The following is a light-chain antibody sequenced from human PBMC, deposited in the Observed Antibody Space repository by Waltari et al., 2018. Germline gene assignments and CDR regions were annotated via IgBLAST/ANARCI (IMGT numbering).Light chain of an antibody. J-gene: IGKJ1*01. V-gene: IGKV3-20*01. CDR1: QSVSRS. Sequence: IVLTPSPGTLSLSPGERAPLSCRASQSVSRSLAWYQQKPGQAPKLLIYGASTRATGIPDRFTGSGSGTDFSLTISSLEPEDFAIYCCQHYVRLPATFGQGTKVEIK. CDR2: GAS. CDR3: QHYVRLPAT.